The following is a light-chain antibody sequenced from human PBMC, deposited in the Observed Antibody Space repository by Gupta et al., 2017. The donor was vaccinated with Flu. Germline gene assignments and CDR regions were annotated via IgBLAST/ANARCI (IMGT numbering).Light chain of an antibody. J-gene: IGKJ5*01. Sequence: SVSASAGDRVTITCRASRDIGSWLAWYQLKPGIAPKLLIYAASSLQSGAPSRFNGSRSGTDFTLTISSLQPEDVATYFCQQVNSFPITFGQGTRLEIK. CDR2: AAS. CDR3: QQVNSFPIT. CDR1: RDIGSW. V-gene: IGKV1-12*01.